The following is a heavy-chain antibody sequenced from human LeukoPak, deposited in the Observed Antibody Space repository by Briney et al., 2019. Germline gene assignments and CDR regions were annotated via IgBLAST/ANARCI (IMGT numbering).Heavy chain of an antibody. D-gene: IGHD3-3*01. CDR2: IYPGDSDT. CDR1: GYSFTNYW. J-gene: IGHJ4*02. CDR3: ARQGFLEWFPDY. V-gene: IGHV5-51*01. Sequence: LGESLKISCKGSGYSFTNYWIGWVRQGPGKGLEWMGIIYPGDSDTRYSPSFQGQVTISADKSISTAYLQWSSLKVSDTAIYYCARQGFLEWFPDYWGQGTLVTAPS.